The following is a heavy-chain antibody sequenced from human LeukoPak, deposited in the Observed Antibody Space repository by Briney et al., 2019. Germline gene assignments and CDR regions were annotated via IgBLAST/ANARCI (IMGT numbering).Heavy chain of an antibody. CDR1: GFAVSINY. J-gene: IGHJ4*02. V-gene: IGHV3-53*01. CDR2: LYPDGRT. Sequence: PGGSLRLSCAASGFAVSINYMNWVRQAPGKGLEWVSVLYPDGRTYYADSVKGRFTISRDVSKNTLFLQMTSLRAEDTAVYYCAKAKGWYGEGYFDYWGQGTLVTVSS. D-gene: IGHD3-10*01. CDR3: AKAKGWYGEGYFDY.